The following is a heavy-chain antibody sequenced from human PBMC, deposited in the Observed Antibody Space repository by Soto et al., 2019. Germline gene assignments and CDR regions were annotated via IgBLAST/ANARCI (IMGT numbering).Heavy chain of an antibody. D-gene: IGHD6-6*01. V-gene: IGHV3-21*01. Sequence: EVQLVESGGGLVKPGGSLRLSCAASGFTFSSYSMNWVRQAPGKGLEWVSSISSSSSYIYYADSVKGRFTISRDNAKNSLYLQMNSLRAEDTAVYYCARDPSLVYSSSSNWFDPWGQGTLVTVSS. CDR3: ARDPSLVYSSSSNWFDP. CDR2: ISSSSSYI. J-gene: IGHJ5*02. CDR1: GFTFSSYS.